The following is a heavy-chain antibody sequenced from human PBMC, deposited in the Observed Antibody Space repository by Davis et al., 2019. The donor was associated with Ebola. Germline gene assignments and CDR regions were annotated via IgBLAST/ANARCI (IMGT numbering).Heavy chain of an antibody. J-gene: IGHJ4*02. CDR1: GGSITTYY. D-gene: IGHD6-13*01. V-gene: IGHV4-59*01. Sequence: SETLSLTCTVSGGSITTYYWGWIRQSPEKGLEWIGYLHYSGSTNYNPSLKSRVTISVDTSKNQFSLKLSSVTAADTAVYYCARDGYSSSWYRFDYWGQGTLVTVSS. CDR2: LHYSGST. CDR3: ARDGYSSSWYRFDY.